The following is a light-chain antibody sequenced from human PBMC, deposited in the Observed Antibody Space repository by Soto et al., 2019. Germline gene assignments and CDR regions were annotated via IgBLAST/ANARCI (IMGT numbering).Light chain of an antibody. CDR1: QSLSSN. Sequence: EIVLTQPPATLSLSPGERATLSCRASQSLSSNLAWYQQRPGQAPRLLIYGASTRAAGIPDRFSGSGSGTDFTLTITRLEPEDSAVYFCQQYTGPPTTFGQGTRLEIK. V-gene: IGKV3-20*01. CDR2: GAS. CDR3: QQYTGPPTT. J-gene: IGKJ5*01.